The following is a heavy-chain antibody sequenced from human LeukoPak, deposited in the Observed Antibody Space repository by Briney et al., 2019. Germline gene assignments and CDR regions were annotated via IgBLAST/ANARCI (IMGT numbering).Heavy chain of an antibody. J-gene: IGHJ6*02. CDR1: GGSFSGYY. CDR3: ARGNYVRYYYYYYGMDV. D-gene: IGHD4-11*01. Sequence: SETLSLTCAVYGGSFSGYYWSWIRQPPGKGLEWIGEINHSGSTNYNPSLKSRVTTSVDTSKNQFSLKLSSVTAADTAVYYCARGNYVRYYYYYYGMDVWGQGTTVTVSS. CDR2: INHSGST. V-gene: IGHV4-34*01.